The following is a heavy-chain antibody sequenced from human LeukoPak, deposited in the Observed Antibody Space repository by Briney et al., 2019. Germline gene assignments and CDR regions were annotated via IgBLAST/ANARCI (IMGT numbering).Heavy chain of an antibody. CDR1: GFTFSSIW. CDR3: ARAPRTMVPHH. Sequence: GGSLILSCATHGFTFSSIWMPTVRQATGKGLEWVANIKQDGSEKYYVDSVKGRFTISRDNAKNSLYLQMNSLRAEDTAVYYCARAPRTMVPHHWGQGTLVTVSS. CDR2: IKQDGSEK. D-gene: IGHD4/OR15-4a*01. J-gene: IGHJ5*02. V-gene: IGHV3-7*03.